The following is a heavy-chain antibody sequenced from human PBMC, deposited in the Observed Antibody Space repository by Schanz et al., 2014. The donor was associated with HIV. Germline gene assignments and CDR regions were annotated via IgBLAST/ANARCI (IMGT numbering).Heavy chain of an antibody. CDR1: TFSDID. J-gene: IGHJ4*02. D-gene: IGHD2-8*01. CDR2: LNLKSGHT. CDR3: ARGARDCTNGVCGGYYFDY. Sequence: QVRLVQSGAEVKKPGASVTVSCKASTFSDIDINWVRQGAGQGLEWMGWLNLKSGHTGYAQKFQGRVTVTMDTSRRTIYMQLSGLRSEDTAVYYCARGARDCTNGVCGGYYFDYWGQGTLVTVSS. V-gene: IGHV1-8*01.